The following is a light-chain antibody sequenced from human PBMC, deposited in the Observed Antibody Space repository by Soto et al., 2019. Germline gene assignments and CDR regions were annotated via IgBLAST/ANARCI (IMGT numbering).Light chain of an antibody. CDR3: QQYNNWPYT. Sequence: EIVMTQSPATLSVSPGERAALSCRASQSVNSNFDWYQQKPGQAPRLLIYVASTRATDIPARFSGSGSGTEFTLTISSLQSEDFAVYYCQQYNNWPYTFGQGTKLEIK. CDR1: QSVNSN. V-gene: IGKV3-15*01. J-gene: IGKJ2*01. CDR2: VAS.